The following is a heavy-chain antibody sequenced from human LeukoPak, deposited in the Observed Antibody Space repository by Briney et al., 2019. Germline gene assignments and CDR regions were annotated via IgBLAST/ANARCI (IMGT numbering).Heavy chain of an antibody. J-gene: IGHJ6*04. D-gene: IGHD6-13*01. V-gene: IGHV3-30*18. CDR2: ISYDGSNK. Sequence: GGSLRLSCAASGFTFSSYGMHWVRQAPGKGLEWVAVISYDGSNKYYADSVKGRFTISRDNSKNMLYLQMNSLRAEDTAVYYCAKAPGYPAGTPLRYYYGMDVWGKGTTVTVSS. CDR1: GFTFSSYG. CDR3: AKAPGYPAGTPLRYYYGMDV.